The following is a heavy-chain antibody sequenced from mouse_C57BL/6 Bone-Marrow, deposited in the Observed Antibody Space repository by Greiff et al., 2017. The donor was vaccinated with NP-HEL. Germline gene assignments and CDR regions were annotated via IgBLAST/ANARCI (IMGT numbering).Heavy chain of an antibody. CDR2: FYPGSGSI. V-gene: IGHV1-62-2*01. D-gene: IGHD2-3*01. J-gene: IGHJ3*01. CDR1: GYTFTEYT. CDR3: ARHEEDDGYYVLFAY. Sequence: VQRVESGAELVKPGASVKLSCKASGYTFTEYTIHWVKQRSGQGLEWIGWFYPGSGSIKYNEKFKDKATLTADKSSSTVYMELSRLTSEDSAVYFCARHEEDDGYYVLFAYWGQGTLVTVSA.